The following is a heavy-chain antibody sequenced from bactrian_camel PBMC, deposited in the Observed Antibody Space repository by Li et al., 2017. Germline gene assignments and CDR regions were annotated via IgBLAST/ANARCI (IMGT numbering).Heavy chain of an antibody. D-gene: IGHD3*01. CDR1: GFTFGRRC. V-gene: IGHV3S55*01. CDR3: AAQAGSGYCSVLGGATPDPDEFHF. Sequence: VQLVESGGGSVQAGGSLRLSCVASGFTFGRRCMGWFRQSLGKERERVASISDGGGARQLYADSVQGRFTVSKDNAKNTLYLQISSLKPEDTGMYYCAAQAGSGYCSVLGGATPDPDEFHFWGQGTQVTVS. CDR2: ISDGGGA. J-gene: IGHJ4*01.